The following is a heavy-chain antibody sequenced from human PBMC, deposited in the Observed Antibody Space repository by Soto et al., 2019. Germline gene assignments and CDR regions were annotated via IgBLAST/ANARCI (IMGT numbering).Heavy chain of an antibody. D-gene: IGHD5-12*01. CDR2: INSDGSST. Sequence: PVGSLRLSCATSGFTFSSYWMHWVRQAPGKGLVWVSRINSDGSSTTYADSVKGRFTISRDNAKNTLYLQMNSLRAEDTAVYYCARMESGYEHFDHWGQGTLVTVSS. J-gene: IGHJ4*02. V-gene: IGHV3-74*01. CDR3: ARMESGYEHFDH. CDR1: GFTFSSYW.